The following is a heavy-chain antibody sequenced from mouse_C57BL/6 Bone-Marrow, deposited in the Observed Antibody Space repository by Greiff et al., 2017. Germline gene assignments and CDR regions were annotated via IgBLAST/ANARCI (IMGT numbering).Heavy chain of an antibody. J-gene: IGHJ2*01. Sequence: QVQLKQSGAELAKPGASVKLSCKASGYTFTSYWMHWVKQRPGQGLEWIGYINPSSGYTKYNQKFKDKATLTADKSSSTCYMQLSSLTYEDSAVYYCARRYYGSPHFDYWGQGTTLARFDYWGQGTTLTVSS. CDR3: ARRYYGSPHFDYWGQGTTLARFDY. CDR1: GYTFTSYW. V-gene: IGHV1-7*01. CDR2: INPSSGYT. D-gene: IGHD1-1*01.